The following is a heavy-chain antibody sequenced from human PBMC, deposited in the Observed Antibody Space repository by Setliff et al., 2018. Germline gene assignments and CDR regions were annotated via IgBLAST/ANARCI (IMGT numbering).Heavy chain of an antibody. J-gene: IGHJ4*02. CDR1: GFTFSTYR. V-gene: IGHV3-30-3*01. CDR3: AGDPPRSDWRLDS. Sequence: GGSLRLSCAASGFTFSTYRIHWVRQAPGKGLEWVAVSRYAENYQYYADSVKGRFTISRDNSKNTVYLEMNNLRADDTAVYYCAGDPPRSDWRLDSWGQGTLVTVSS. D-gene: IGHD1-26*01. CDR2: SRYAENYQ.